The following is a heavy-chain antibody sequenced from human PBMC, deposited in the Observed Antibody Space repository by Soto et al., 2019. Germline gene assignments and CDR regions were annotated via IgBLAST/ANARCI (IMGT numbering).Heavy chain of an antibody. D-gene: IGHD3-22*01. Sequence: GESLKISCKGSGYSFTSYWIGWVRQMPGKGLEWMGIIYPGDSDTRYSPSFQGQVTIPADKSISTAYLQWSSLKASDTAMYYCARNYYDSSGYSLPGGFDSWGQGTLVTVSS. CDR2: IYPGDSDT. CDR3: ARNYYDSSGYSLPGGFDS. CDR1: GYSFTSYW. J-gene: IGHJ5*01. V-gene: IGHV5-51*01.